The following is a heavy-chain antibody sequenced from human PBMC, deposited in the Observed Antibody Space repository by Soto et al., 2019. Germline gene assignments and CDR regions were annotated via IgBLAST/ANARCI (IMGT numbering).Heavy chain of an antibody. Sequence: PSETLSLTCTVSGGSISSGGYYWRWIRQHPGKGLEWIGYIYYSGSTYYNPSLKSRVTISVDTSKNQFSLKLSSVTAADTAVYYCARGFGTWIQLWLHPYYFDYWGQGTLVTVSS. CDR3: ARGFGTWIQLWLHPYYFDY. CDR2: IYYSGST. D-gene: IGHD5-18*01. V-gene: IGHV4-31*03. J-gene: IGHJ4*02. CDR1: GGSISSGGYY.